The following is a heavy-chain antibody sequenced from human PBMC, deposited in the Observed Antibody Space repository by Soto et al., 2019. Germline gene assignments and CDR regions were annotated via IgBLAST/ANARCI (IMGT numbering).Heavy chain of an antibody. CDR2: IDPSGNGT. CDR1: GHTLINYY. J-gene: IGHJ4*02. V-gene: IGHV1-46*01. D-gene: IGHD3-22*01. Sequence: QVQLVQSGAEVKKPGASVKVSCKTSGHTLINYYMHWVRQAPGQGLDWLGKIDPSGNGTSYAERVKGRITLTRDTSTKTGYVELSSLRSEDTAIYYCAINYYASSGYLYWGQGTLVTVSS. CDR3: AINYYASSGYLY.